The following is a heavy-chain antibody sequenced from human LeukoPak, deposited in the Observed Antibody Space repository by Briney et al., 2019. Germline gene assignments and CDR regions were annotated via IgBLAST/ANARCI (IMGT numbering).Heavy chain of an antibody. CDR1: GGSISNYY. CDR3: TRDRGTGWYNWFDP. V-gene: IGHV4-4*07. CDR2: IYSTGDT. D-gene: IGHD6-19*01. Sequence: SETLSLTCTVSGGSISNYYWNWIRQPAGKGLEWIGRIYSTGDTNCNPSLKSRVTMSVDTSNNQFSLNLTSVTAADTAVYYCTRDRGTGWYNWFDPWGQGTLVTVSS. J-gene: IGHJ5*02.